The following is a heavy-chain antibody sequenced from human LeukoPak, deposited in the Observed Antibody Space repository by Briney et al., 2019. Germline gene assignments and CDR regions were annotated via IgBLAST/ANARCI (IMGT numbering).Heavy chain of an antibody. CDR1: GFTFSSYG. J-gene: IGHJ4*02. V-gene: IGHV3-30*03. D-gene: IGHD1-26*01. Sequence: GRSLRLSCAASGFTFSSYGMHWVRQAPGKGLEWVAVISYDGSNKYYADSVKGRFTISRDNSKNTLYLQMNSLRAEDTAVYYCAREVGATSDVNYWGQGTLVTVSP. CDR3: AREVGATSDVNY. CDR2: ISYDGSNK.